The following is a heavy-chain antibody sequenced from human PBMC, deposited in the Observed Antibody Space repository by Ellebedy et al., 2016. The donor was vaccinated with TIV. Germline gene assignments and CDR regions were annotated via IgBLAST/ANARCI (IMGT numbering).Heavy chain of an antibody. D-gene: IGHD3-10*01. CDR1: GFTFSTYA. Sequence: PGGSLRLSCAPSGFTFSTYAMGWVRQAPGKGLEWVSSISGSGGTTYYADAVTGRFTISRDNSKNSLYLQMNSLRADDTAVYYCAKDLRAGEGWYFDYWGQGTLVTVSS. V-gene: IGHV3-23*01. CDR2: ISGSGGTT. J-gene: IGHJ4*02. CDR3: AKDLRAGEGWYFDY.